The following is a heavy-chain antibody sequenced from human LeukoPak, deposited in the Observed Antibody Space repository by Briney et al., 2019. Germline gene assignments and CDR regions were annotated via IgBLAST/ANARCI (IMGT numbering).Heavy chain of an antibody. Sequence: ASVKVSCKASGYTFTSCYMHWVRQAPGQGLEWMGIINTSGGSTSYSQKFQGRVTMTRDTSTSTVYMELSSLRSEDTAVYYCARGPMVRGVYMNWFDPWGQGTLVTVSS. V-gene: IGHV1-46*01. D-gene: IGHD3-10*01. CDR3: ARGPMVRGVYMNWFDP. CDR1: GYTFTSCY. J-gene: IGHJ5*02. CDR2: INTSGGST.